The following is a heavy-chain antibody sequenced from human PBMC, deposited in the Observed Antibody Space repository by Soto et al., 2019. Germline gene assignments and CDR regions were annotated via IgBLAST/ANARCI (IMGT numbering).Heavy chain of an antibody. J-gene: IGHJ4*02. V-gene: IGHV2-5*02. Sequence: QITLNESGPTVVRPTETLTLTCRFSGFSLTTSGVGVGWIRQSPGKAPEWLALISWDDDKRYSASLKSRLTITKDTSKNRVVLTVSDLDPTDTATYYCAHRVLRTVFGLVTTTAIYFDFWGQGTPVAVSS. D-gene: IGHD3-3*01. CDR3: AHRVLRTVFGLVTTTAIYFDF. CDR2: ISWDDDK. CDR1: GFSLTTSGVG.